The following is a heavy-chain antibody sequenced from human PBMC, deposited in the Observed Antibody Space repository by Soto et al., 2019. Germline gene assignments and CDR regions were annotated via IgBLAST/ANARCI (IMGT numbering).Heavy chain of an antibody. J-gene: IGHJ4*02. CDR1: GFSVTSNY. Sequence: GGSLRLSCAASGFSVTSNYMTWVRQAPGKGLECVSVIYAGGNTYYPDSVKGRFTISSDNSKNTLFLQMNNLRAEDTAVYYCARVTTFYDILTSSYALNYFDYWGQGTRVTVSS. D-gene: IGHD3-9*01. CDR2: IYAGGNT. CDR3: ARVTTFYDILTSSYALNYFDY. V-gene: IGHV3-53*01.